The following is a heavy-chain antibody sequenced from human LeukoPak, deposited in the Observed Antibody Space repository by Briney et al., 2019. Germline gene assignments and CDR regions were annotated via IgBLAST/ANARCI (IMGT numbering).Heavy chain of an antibody. Sequence: GGSLRLSCAASRFTFDDYGMSWVRQAPGKGLEWVSGIHWNGGSTGYADSVKGRFTISRDNAKNSLYLQMNSLRAEDTALYYCAKSYGGNSVGAFDIWGQGTMVTVSS. D-gene: IGHD4-23*01. CDR2: IHWNGGST. J-gene: IGHJ3*02. CDR3: AKSYGGNSVGAFDI. CDR1: RFTFDDYG. V-gene: IGHV3-20*04.